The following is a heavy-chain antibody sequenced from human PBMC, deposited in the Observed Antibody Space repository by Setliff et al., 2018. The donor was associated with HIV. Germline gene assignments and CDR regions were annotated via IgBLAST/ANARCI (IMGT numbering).Heavy chain of an antibody. D-gene: IGHD2-2*01. J-gene: IGHJ3*02. CDR1: GGSLRTGDYY. V-gene: IGHV4-31*03. Sequence: LSLTCTVSGGSLRTGDYYCNWMRQRPGKGLEWIGYIHYSGNTYSNPAPKSRLIISMDTSKNQFSLMMTSVTAADTAVYHCARFKPPHCSSRNCYWGAFVIWGQGAMVTVSS. CDR3: ARFKPPHCSSRNCYWGAFVI. CDR2: IHYSGNT.